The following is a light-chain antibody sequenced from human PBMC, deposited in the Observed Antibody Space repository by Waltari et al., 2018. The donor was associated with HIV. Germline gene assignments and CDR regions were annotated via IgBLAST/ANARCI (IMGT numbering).Light chain of an antibody. CDR1: SSNIENDN. CDR3: VGCDSRLRGYV. V-gene: IGLV1-47*01. Sequence: QSVLTQPPSASGAPGQRVTISCSGSSSNIENDNVYWYQQFPGAAPKLLIYKDTQRPSGLPDRFTGSKSVTSASLAIGGLRSDDEADYYCVGCDSRLRGYVFGAGTKVTVL. CDR2: KDT. J-gene: IGLJ1*01.